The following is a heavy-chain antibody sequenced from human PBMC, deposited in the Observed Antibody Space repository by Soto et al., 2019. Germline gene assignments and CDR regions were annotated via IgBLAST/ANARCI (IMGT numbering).Heavy chain of an antibody. CDR2: IYWDDDK. J-gene: IGHJ5*02. Sequence: VSGPTLVNPTQTLTLTCTFSGFSLSTHGVGVGWIRQPPGEPQEWLALIYWDDDKRYSPSLKSRLTITKGASKNQVVLTMTNMDPVDTATYYCAHSLCTYDSCPNWFDPWGQGILVTVSS. CDR3: AHSLCTYDSCPNWFDP. D-gene: IGHD2-8*01. CDR1: GFSLSTHGVG. V-gene: IGHV2-5*02.